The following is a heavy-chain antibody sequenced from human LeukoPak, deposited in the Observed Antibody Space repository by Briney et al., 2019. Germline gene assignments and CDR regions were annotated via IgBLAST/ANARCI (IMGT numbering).Heavy chain of an antibody. CDR1: GGTFSSYA. CDR3: ARDPGAWDDWFDP. CDR2: IIPIFGTA. V-gene: IGHV1-69*13. Sequence: ASVKVSCTASGGTFSSYAISWVRQAPGQGPEWMGGIIPIFGTANYAQKFQGRVAITADESTSTAYMELSSLRSEDTAVYYCARDPGAWDDWFDPWGQGTLVTVSS. J-gene: IGHJ5*02. D-gene: IGHD1-26*01.